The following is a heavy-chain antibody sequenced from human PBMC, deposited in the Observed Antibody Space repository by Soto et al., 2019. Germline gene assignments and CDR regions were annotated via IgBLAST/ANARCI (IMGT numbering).Heavy chain of an antibody. CDR1: GFIFSSHG. D-gene: IGHD2-15*01. CDR2: IWNDGSNK. V-gene: IGHV3-33*01. J-gene: IGHJ5*02. Sequence: GGSLRLSCAVSGFIFSSHGMHWVRQAPGKGLEWVAVIWNDGSNKYYADSVKGRFTISRDNSKNTLYMQMNSLRAEDTAVYYCARGGLGYCSGGSCPQNWFDPWGQGTLVTVSS. CDR3: ARGGLGYCSGGSCPQNWFDP.